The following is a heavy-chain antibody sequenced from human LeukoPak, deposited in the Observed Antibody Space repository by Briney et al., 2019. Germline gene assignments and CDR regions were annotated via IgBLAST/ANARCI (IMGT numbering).Heavy chain of an antibody. Sequence: PGGSLRLSCEASGFTFSNYAMSWVRQAPGKGLDWVASIRGSGDITYYADSVKGRFTISRDNAKNTLYLQMNSLRVEDTALYYCARAGAVAGKREYYFDYWGQGTLITVSS. V-gene: IGHV3-23*01. CDR1: GFTFSNYA. J-gene: IGHJ4*02. CDR3: ARAGAVAGKREYYFDY. D-gene: IGHD6-19*01. CDR2: IRGSGDIT.